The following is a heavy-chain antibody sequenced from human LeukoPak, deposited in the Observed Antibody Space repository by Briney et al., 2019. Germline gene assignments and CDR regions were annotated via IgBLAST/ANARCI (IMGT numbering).Heavy chain of an antibody. J-gene: IGHJ4*02. D-gene: IGHD1-26*01. CDR1: GFTFSSYG. CDR2: ISYDGSNK. CDR3: AKDRDSGSYRGTFDY. Sequence: GGSLRLSCAASGFTFSSYGMHWVRQAPGKGLEWVAVISYDGSNKYYADSVKGRFTISRDKSKNTLYLQMNSLRAEDTAVYYCAKDRDSGSYRGTFDYWGQGTLVTVSS. V-gene: IGHV3-30*18.